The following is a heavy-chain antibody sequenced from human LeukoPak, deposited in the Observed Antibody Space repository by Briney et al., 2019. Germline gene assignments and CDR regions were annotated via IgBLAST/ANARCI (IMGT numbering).Heavy chain of an antibody. CDR1: GGSISSSSYY. CDR2: IYYRGNT. D-gene: IGHD5/OR15-5a*01. J-gene: IGHJ4*02. V-gene: IGHV4-39*01. CDR3: ARQDGYRVPRGY. Sequence: SETLSLTCTVSGGSISSSSYYWGWVRQPPGKGLEWIGAIYYRGNTYYNPSLKSRVTMSVDTSKNQFSLKVTSVTAADTAVYYCARQDGYRVPRGYWGQGTLVTVSS.